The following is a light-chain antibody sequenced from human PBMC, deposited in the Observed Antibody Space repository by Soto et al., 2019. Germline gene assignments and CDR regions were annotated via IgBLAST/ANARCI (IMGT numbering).Light chain of an antibody. CDR3: SSYTTRCTYV. J-gene: IGLJ1*01. CDR2: EVT. V-gene: IGLV2-14*01. CDR1: SSDVGRFNF. Sequence: QSVLTQPASVSGSPGQSITISCTGTSSDVGRFNFVSWFQQHPGKAPKLLIYEVTKRPSGVSNRFSGSKSGNTASLTISGLQTEDEADYYCSSYTTRCTYVFGTGTKLTVL.